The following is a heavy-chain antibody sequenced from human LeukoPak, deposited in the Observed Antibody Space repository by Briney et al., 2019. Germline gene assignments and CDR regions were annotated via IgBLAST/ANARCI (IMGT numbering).Heavy chain of an antibody. CDR1: GYTFTPYY. J-gene: IGHJ4*02. Sequence: ASVKVSCKASGYTFTPYYIYWVRQAPGQGLEWVGIINPRDGTTSYQHKFQGRVTMTRETSTNTVYMELASLGSEDTAIYYCTRVNPYDINGDYWGQGTLVTVSS. V-gene: IGHV1-46*01. CDR3: TRVNPYDINGDY. CDR2: INPRDGTT. D-gene: IGHD3-16*01.